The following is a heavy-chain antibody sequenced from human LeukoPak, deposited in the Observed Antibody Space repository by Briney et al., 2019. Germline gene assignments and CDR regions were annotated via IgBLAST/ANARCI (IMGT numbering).Heavy chain of an antibody. CDR2: VRGTGTDT. J-gene: IGHJ4*02. CDR1: GLTFSTYA. V-gene: IGHV3-23*01. CDR3: AKTSRANSAYDSPFDY. D-gene: IGHD5-12*01. Sequence: GGSLRLSCAASGLTFSTYAMSWVRQAPGKGLEWVSGVRGTGTDTYYADSVKGRFTISRDNSKNTLYLQMNSLRAEDTAIYYCAKTSRANSAYDSPFDYWGQGTLVTVSS.